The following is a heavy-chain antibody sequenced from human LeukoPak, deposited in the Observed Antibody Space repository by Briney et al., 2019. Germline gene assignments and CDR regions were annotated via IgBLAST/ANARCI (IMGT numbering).Heavy chain of an antibody. J-gene: IGHJ4*02. CDR3: AANGGPFDF. CDR2: ISRSSSTI. CDR1: GFTFSSYS. Sequence: GGSLRLSCAASGFTFSSYSMNWVRQAPGKGLEWVSYISRSSSTISYADSVKGRFTISRDNAKNSLYLQMNGLRAEDTAVYYCAANGGPFDFWGQGTLVTVSS. V-gene: IGHV3-48*01. D-gene: IGHD4-23*01.